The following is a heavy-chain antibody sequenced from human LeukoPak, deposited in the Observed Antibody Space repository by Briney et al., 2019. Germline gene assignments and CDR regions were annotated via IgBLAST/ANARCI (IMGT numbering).Heavy chain of an antibody. J-gene: IGHJ4*02. CDR1: GGTFSSYA. D-gene: IGHD6-6*01. Sequence: SVKVSCKASGGTFSSYAISWVRQAPGQGLEWMGRIIPIFGTANYAQKFQGRVTITTDESTSTAYMELSSLRSEDTAVYYCARDAQYSSSSAYFDYWGQGTLVTVSA. V-gene: IGHV1-69*05. CDR2: IIPIFGTA. CDR3: ARDAQYSSSSAYFDY.